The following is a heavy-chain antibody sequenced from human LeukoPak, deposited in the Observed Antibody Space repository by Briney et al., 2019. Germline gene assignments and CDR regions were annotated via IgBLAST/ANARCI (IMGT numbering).Heavy chain of an antibody. Sequence: GGSLRLSCAASGFTFSSYWMHWVRQAPGKGLVWVSRINSDGSSTSYADSVKGRFTISRDNAKNTLYLQMNSLRAEDTAVYYCARDFDSIRVFGAVIKRFDPWGQGTLVTVSS. CDR1: GFTFSSYW. V-gene: IGHV3-74*01. CDR2: INSDGSST. CDR3: ARDFDSIRVFGAVIKRFDP. D-gene: IGHD3-3*01. J-gene: IGHJ5*02.